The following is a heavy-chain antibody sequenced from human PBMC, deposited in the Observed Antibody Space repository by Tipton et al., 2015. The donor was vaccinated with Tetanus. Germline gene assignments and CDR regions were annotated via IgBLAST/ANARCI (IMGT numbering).Heavy chain of an antibody. CDR2: LHSSGDT. J-gene: IGHJ4*02. Sequence: TLSLTCTVSGGSIRGHFWSWIRQPAGKGLEWIGRLHSSGDTTYNPSLKSRFTMSVDTSKNQFSLRLSSVTAADTALYFCARWGSGVTTWGFDFWGQGTLVTVSS. D-gene: IGHD3-16*01. CDR1: GGSIRGHF. CDR3: ARWGSGVTTWGFDF. V-gene: IGHV4-4*07.